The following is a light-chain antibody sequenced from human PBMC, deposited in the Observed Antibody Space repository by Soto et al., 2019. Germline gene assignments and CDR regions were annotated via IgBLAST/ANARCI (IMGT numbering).Light chain of an antibody. V-gene: IGKV1-9*01. Sequence: IQLTQSPSSLSASVGDRVTITCRASQDIAIYLAWYQQKPGEAPKLLIYAASTLYGWVPSRCSGSGSWTEFALTITSVQAEDFATYYCQQLRMYPSTFGGETKVEIK. CDR2: AAS. CDR1: QDIAIY. CDR3: QQLRMYPST. J-gene: IGKJ4*01.